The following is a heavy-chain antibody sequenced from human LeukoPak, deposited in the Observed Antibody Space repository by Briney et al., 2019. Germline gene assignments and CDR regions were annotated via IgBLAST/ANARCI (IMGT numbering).Heavy chain of an antibody. J-gene: IGHJ5*02. CDR3: ARDSSPYCSGGSCYRVEP. CDR2: ISAYNGNT. CDR1: GYTFTSYG. Sequence: GASVKVSCKASGYTFTSYGISWVRQAPGQGLEWMGWISAYNGNTNYAQKLQGRVTMTTDTSTSTAYMELRSLRSDDTAVYYCARDSSPYCSGGSCYRVEPWGQGTLVTVSS. V-gene: IGHV1-18*01. D-gene: IGHD2-15*01.